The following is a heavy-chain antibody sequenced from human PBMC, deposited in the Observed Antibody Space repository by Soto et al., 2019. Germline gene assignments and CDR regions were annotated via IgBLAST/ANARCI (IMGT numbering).Heavy chain of an antibody. V-gene: IGHV3-15*01. Sequence: EVQLVESGGGLVKPGGSLRLSCAASGFTFSNAWMSWVRQAPGKGLEWVGRIKSKTDGGTTDYAAPGKGRFTISREDSKNTLYLQMNSLKTEDTAVYYCTTDSLVLRFLEWAFDPWGQGTLVTVSS. CDR3: TTDSLVLRFLEWAFDP. CDR2: IKSKTDGGTT. D-gene: IGHD3-3*01. J-gene: IGHJ5*02. CDR1: GFTFSNAW.